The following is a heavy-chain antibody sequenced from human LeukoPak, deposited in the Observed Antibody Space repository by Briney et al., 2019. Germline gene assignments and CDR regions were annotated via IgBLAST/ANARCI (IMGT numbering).Heavy chain of an antibody. CDR2: FDPEDGDT. Sequence: SEKVSCKVSGYTLTELSMHWVRQAPGKGLEWMGGFDPEDGDTIYAQKFQGRVTMTEDTSTDTAYMELSSMRSEDPAVYYCATAYRNSGSYLTFDYWGQGTLATVSS. J-gene: IGHJ4*02. D-gene: IGHD1-26*01. V-gene: IGHV1-24*01. CDR1: GYTLTELS. CDR3: ATAYRNSGSYLTFDY.